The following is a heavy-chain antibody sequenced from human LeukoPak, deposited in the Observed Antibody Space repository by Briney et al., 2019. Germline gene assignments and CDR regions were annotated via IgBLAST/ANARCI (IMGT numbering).Heavy chain of an antibody. D-gene: IGHD6-13*01. CDR2: IRNKANSYTT. CDR3: ARDLAAQRGDY. CDR1: GFTFSDYY. J-gene: IGHJ4*02. Sequence: GGSLRLSCAASGFTFSDYYMGWVRQAPGKGLEWVGRIRNKANSYTTEYAASVKGRFTISRDDSKNSLYLQMNSLKTEDTAVYYCARDLAAQRGDYWGQGTLVTVSS. V-gene: IGHV3-72*01.